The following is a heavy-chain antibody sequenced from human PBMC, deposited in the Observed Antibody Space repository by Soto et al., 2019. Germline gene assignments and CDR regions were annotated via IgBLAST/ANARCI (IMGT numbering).Heavy chain of an antibody. D-gene: IGHD1-26*01. J-gene: IGHJ3*02. CDR1: GGTFSSYA. Sequence: SVKVSCKASGGTFSSYAISWVRQAPGQGLEWMGGIIPIFGTANYAQKFQGRVTITADESTSTAYMELSSLRFEDTAVYYCARDRDNTKYSGSQVGAFDIWGQGTMVTVSS. V-gene: IGHV1-69*13. CDR3: ARDRDNTKYSGSQVGAFDI. CDR2: IIPIFGTA.